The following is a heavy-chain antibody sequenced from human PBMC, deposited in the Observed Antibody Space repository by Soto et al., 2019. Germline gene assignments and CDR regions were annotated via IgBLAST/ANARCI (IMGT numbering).Heavy chain of an antibody. CDR2: IDEDGSTR. Sequence: EVQLLESGGGLVQPGGSLRVSCAVSGFIFSDHGMNLVRQAPGKGLEWVSSIDEDGSTRHYADSVKGRFTISRDNSKNTLYLRMDSLRAEDTALYYCARVIFGFSYGKCDYWGQGTLVTVSS. CDR3: ARVIFGFSYGKCDY. J-gene: IGHJ4*02. D-gene: IGHD3-3*02. V-gene: IGHV3-23*01. CDR1: GFIFSDHG.